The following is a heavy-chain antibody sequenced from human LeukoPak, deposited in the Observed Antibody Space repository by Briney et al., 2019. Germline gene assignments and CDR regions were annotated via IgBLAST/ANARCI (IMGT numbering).Heavy chain of an antibody. V-gene: IGHV3-23*01. CDR1: GFTFSSYW. CDR2: ISGSGGST. D-gene: IGHD2-8*01. Sequence: PGGSLRLSCAASGFTFSSYWMSWVRQAPGKGLEWVSAISGSGGSTYYADSVKGRFTISRDNSKNTLYLQMNSLRAEDTAVYYCAKFYLVLRDAFDIWGQGTMVTVSS. CDR3: AKFYLVLRDAFDI. J-gene: IGHJ3*02.